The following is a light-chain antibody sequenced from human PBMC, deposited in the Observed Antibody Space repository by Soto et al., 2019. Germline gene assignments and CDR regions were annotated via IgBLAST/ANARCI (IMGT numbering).Light chain of an antibody. V-gene: IGLV4-69*01. CDR1: SGHISYA. CDR2: VNSDGSH. Sequence: QSVLTQSPSASASLGASVKLTCTLSSGHISYAIAWHQQQPEKGPRYLMKVNSDGSHSKGDGIPDRFSGSSSGAERYLTISSLQSEDEADYYCQTWGTGIHVVFGGGTKLTVL. CDR3: QTWGTGIHVV. J-gene: IGLJ2*01.